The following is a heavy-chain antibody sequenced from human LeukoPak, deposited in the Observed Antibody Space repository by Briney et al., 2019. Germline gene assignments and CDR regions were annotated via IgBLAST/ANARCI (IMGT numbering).Heavy chain of an antibody. J-gene: IGHJ4*02. CDR1: GGSISSSDYY. Sequence: SETLSLTCTVSGGSISSSDYYWGWIRQAPGRGLEWIGNIYYSGSTYYNPSLKSRVTISVDTSNNQFSLKLSSVTAADTAVYYCARVGHNLSSSSEQFDYWGQGTLVTVSS. CDR3: ARVGHNLSSSSEQFDY. CDR2: IYYSGST. V-gene: IGHV4-39*01. D-gene: IGHD6-6*01.